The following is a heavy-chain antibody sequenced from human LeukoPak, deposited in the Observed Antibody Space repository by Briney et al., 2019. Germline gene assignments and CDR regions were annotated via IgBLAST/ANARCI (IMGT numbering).Heavy chain of an antibody. Sequence: GGSLRLSCAAPGFTFTTSWMHWVRQAPGKGLEWLANIKQDGSARNYVDSVKGRFTISRDNAKNSLYQQMDSLRVEDTAIYYCANLKEKSWGQGTLVTVSS. CDR1: GFTFTTSW. J-gene: IGHJ5*02. CDR2: IKQDGSAR. CDR3: ANLKEKS. V-gene: IGHV3-7*01.